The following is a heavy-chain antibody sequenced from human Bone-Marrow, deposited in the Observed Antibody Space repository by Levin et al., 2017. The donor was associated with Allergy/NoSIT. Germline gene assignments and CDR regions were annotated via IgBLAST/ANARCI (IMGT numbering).Heavy chain of an antibody. CDR3: AKDGSRDYGDDVWFDP. Sequence: GGSLRLSCAISGFTLNTYAMSWVRQAPGKGLEWVSAISGSGDRTYYADSVKGRFTISRDNSKNTLYLQMNSLRAEDTAVYYCAKDGSRDYGDDVWFDPWGQGTLVTVSS. D-gene: IGHD4-17*01. CDR2: ISGSGDRT. V-gene: IGHV3-23*01. CDR1: GFTLNTYA. J-gene: IGHJ5*02.